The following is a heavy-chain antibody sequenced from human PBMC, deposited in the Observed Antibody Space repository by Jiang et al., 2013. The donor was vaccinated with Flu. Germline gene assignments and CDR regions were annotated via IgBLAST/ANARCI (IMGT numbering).Heavy chain of an antibody. J-gene: IGHJ6*02. Sequence: EVQLVESGAEVKKPGESLKISCKGSGYSFTSYWIGWVRQMPGKGLEWMGIIYPGDSDTRYSPSFQGQVTISADKSISTAYLQWSSLKASDTAMYYCARQQHTIAAAGRYYYYGMDVWGQGTTVTVSS. D-gene: IGHD6-13*01. CDR1: GYSFTSYW. CDR2: IYPGDSDT. CDR3: ARQQHTIAAAGRYYYYGMDV. V-gene: IGHV5-51*01.